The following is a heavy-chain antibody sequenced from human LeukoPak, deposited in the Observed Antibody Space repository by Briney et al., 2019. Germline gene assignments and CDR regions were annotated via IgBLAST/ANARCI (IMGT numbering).Heavy chain of an antibody. CDR1: GGSISSYY. CDR2: IYTSGST. V-gene: IGHV4-4*07. J-gene: IGHJ4*02. CDR3: ARDRTYSSSWYIDY. D-gene: IGHD6-13*01. Sequence: PSETLSLTCTVSGGSISSYYWSWIRQPAGKGLEWIGRIYTSGSTNYNPSLKSRVTMSVDTSKNQFSLKLSSVTAADTAVYYCARDRTYSSSWYIDYWGQGTLVTVSS.